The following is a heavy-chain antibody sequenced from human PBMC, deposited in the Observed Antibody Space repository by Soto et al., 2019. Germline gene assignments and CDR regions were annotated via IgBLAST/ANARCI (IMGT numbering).Heavy chain of an antibody. D-gene: IGHD3-10*01. Sequence: EVQLVESGGGLVKPGGSLRLSCVVSGVTFSPYTMNWVRQAPGKGLEWVASISGSQADIYYADSLKGRFTISRDNAKNSLYLKMGSLRADDMGVYFCARGLTGRVELDFWGQGTLVAVSS. V-gene: IGHV3-21*02. CDR2: ISGSQADI. CDR1: GVTFSPYT. CDR3: ARGLTGRVELDF. J-gene: IGHJ4*02.